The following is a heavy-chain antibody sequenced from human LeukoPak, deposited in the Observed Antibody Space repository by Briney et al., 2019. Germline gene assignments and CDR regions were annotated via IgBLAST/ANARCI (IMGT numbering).Heavy chain of an antibody. Sequence: PSETLSLTCAVYGGSFSGYYWSWIRQPPGKGLESIGEINHSGSTNYNPSLKSRVTISVDTSKNQFSLKLSSVTAADTAVYYCARRSYSSSPSGVDVWGKGTTVTVSS. CDR2: INHSGST. CDR3: ARRSYSSSPSGVDV. D-gene: IGHD6-6*01. J-gene: IGHJ6*04. CDR1: GGSFSGYY. V-gene: IGHV4-34*01.